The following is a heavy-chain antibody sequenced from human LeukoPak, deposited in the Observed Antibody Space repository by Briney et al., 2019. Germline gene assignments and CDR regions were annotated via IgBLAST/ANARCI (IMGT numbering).Heavy chain of an antibody. Sequence: SVKVSCKASGGTFSSYTISWVRQAPGQGLEWMGRIIPILGIANYAQKFQGRVTVTADNSTSTAYMELSSLRSEDTAVYYCASDFLVEDYTDYFVDYWGQGTLVTVSS. CDR3: ASDFLVEDYTDYFVDY. V-gene: IGHV1-69*02. CDR1: GGTFSSYT. J-gene: IGHJ4*02. CDR2: IIPILGIA. D-gene: IGHD4-11*01.